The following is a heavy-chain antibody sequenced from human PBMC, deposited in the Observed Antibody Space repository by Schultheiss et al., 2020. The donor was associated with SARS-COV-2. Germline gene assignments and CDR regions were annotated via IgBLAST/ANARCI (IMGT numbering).Heavy chain of an antibody. CDR3: ASCGASCHYYGMDV. D-gene: IGHD2-2*01. CDR1: GLTFNRHA. CDR2: IWYDGSNK. Sequence: GGSLRLSCAASGLTFNRHAMHWVRQAPGKGLEWVAVIWYDGSNKYYADSVKGRFTISRDNSKNTLYLQMNSLRAEDTAVYYCASCGASCHYYGMDVWGQGTTVTVSS. J-gene: IGHJ6*02. V-gene: IGHV3-33*08.